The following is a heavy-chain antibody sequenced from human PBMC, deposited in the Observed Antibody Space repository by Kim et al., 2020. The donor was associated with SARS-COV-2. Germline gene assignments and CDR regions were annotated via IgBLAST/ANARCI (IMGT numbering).Heavy chain of an antibody. D-gene: IGHD6-13*01. J-gene: IGHJ6*02. CDR2: INAGNGNT. CDR3: ARDTSYSSSWYSPGAYYYYGMDV. CDR1: GYTFTSYA. Sequence: ASVKVSCKASGYTFTSYAMHWVRQAPGQRLEWMGWINAGNGNTKYSQKFQGRVTITRDTSASTAYMELSSLRSEDTAVYYCARDTSYSSSWYSPGAYYYYGMDVWGQGTTVTVSS. V-gene: IGHV1-3*01.